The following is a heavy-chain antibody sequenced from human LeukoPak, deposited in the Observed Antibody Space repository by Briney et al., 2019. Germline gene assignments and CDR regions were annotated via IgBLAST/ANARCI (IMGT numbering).Heavy chain of an antibody. CDR3: ARDLRDSSGYYYVPYDY. D-gene: IGHD3-22*01. CDR1: GGTFSSYA. CDR2: IIPILGIA. V-gene: IGHV1-69*04. Sequence: SVKVSCKASGGTFSSYAISWVRQAPGQRLEWMGRIIPILGIANYAQKFQGRVTITADKSTSTAYMELSSLRSEDTAVYYCARDLRDSSGYYYVPYDYWGQGTLVTVSS. J-gene: IGHJ4*02.